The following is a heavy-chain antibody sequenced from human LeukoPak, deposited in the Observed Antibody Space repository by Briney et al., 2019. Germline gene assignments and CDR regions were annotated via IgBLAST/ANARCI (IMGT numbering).Heavy chain of an antibody. CDR3: ASRMAGAFDI. J-gene: IGHJ3*02. CDR1: GGSISSYY. CDR2: IYYSGST. Sequence: SETLSLTCTVSGGSISSYYWSWIRQPPGKGLEWIGYIYYSGSTNYNPSLKSRVTISVDTSKNQFSPKLSSVTAADTAVYYCASRMAGAFDIWGQGTMVTVSS. V-gene: IGHV4-59*08. D-gene: IGHD5-24*01.